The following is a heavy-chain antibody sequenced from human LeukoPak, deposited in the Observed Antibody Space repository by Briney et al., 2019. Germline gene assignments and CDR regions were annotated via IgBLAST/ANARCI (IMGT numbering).Heavy chain of an antibody. Sequence: PSETLSLTCAVYGGSFSGYYWSWIRQPPGKGLEWIGEINHSGSTNYNPSLKSRVTISVDTSKNQFSLKLSSVTAADTAVYHCAGDYGGSRFDYWGQGTLVTVSS. CDR2: INHSGST. CDR1: GGSFSGYY. D-gene: IGHD4-23*01. CDR3: AGDYGGSRFDY. J-gene: IGHJ4*02. V-gene: IGHV4-34*01.